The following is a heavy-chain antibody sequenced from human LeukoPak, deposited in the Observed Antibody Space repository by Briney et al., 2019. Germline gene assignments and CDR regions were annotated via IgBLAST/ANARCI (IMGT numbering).Heavy chain of an antibody. J-gene: IGHJ6*03. CDR1: GGSISSSSYY. V-gene: IGHV4-39*07. D-gene: IGHD4-17*01. CDR2: IYYSGST. Sequence: SETLSLTCTVSGGSISSSSYYWGWIRQPPGKGLEWIGSIYYSGSTYYNPSLKSRVTISVDTSKNQFSLKLSSVTAADTAVYYRARETATVTTPGPNWYYYYMDVWGKGTTVTVSS. CDR3: ARETATVTTPGPNWYYYYMDV.